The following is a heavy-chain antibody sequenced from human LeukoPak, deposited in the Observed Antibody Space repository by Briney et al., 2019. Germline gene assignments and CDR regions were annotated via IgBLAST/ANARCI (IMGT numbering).Heavy chain of an antibody. V-gene: IGHV3-23*01. J-gene: IGHJ4*02. D-gene: IGHD3-22*01. Sequence: AGGSLRLSCAASGFSFRTYAMTWVRQAPGKGLEWVSSISGSGATTYNADPLKGRFTISRDNSKNTLYLQMNSLRAEDTAVCYCVRESTSSGYYYAPDYWGQGTLVTVS. CDR2: ISGSGATT. CDR3: VRESTSSGYYYAPDY. CDR1: GFSFRTYA.